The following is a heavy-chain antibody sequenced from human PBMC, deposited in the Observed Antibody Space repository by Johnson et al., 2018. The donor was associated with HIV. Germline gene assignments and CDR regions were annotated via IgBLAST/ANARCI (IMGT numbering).Heavy chain of an antibody. CDR2: VSYDGSER. D-gene: IGHD5-18*01. J-gene: IGHJ3*02. V-gene: IGHV3-30*04. CDR1: GFSFSSYA. CDR3: AKERAYIRTFDI. Sequence: QVQLVESGGGVVQPGRSLRLSCAASGFSFSSYAMHWVRQAPGKGLEWVAVVSYDGSERYYADYVKGRFTISRDSSKNTLYLQMNSLRAEDTAVYYCAKERAYIRTFDIWGQGTLVTVSS.